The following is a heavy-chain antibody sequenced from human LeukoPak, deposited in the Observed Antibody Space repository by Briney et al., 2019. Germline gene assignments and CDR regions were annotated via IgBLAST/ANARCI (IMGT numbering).Heavy chain of an antibody. D-gene: IGHD2-2*01. V-gene: IGHV4-4*02. CDR1: GDSISSSNW. J-gene: IGHJ5*02. CDR3: ARVQEGCSRASCYLEP. CDR2: MHHSGRI. Sequence: PSETLSLTCAISGDSISSSNWWNWVRQPPGKGLEWIGEMHHSGRINYNPSLKRRVTLSIDRAMNHLSLRLNSVAAADTALYYCARVQEGCSRASCYLEPWGQGTLVTVSS.